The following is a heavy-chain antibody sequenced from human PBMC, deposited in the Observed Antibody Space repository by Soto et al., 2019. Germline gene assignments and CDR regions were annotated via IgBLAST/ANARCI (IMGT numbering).Heavy chain of an antibody. D-gene: IGHD5-18*01. CDR2: ISGSGSSA. J-gene: IGHJ4*02. CDR1: GFTFSNYA. CDR3: AKDEGGTAVAYSSI. Sequence: PGGSLRLSCAASGFTFSNYAMSWVRQAPGKGLEWVSAISGSGSSAYYADFVKGRFTISRDTSKNMVYLQMNSLRVEDTAIYYCAKDEGGTAVAYSSIWGQGALVTVSS. V-gene: IGHV3-23*01.